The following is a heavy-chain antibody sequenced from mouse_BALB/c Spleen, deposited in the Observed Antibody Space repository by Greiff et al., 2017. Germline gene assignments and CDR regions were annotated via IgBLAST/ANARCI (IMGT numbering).Heavy chain of an antibody. CDR2: IRNKANGYTT. V-gene: IGHV7-3*02. CDR3: ARTLLYAMDY. CDR1: GFTFTDYY. J-gene: IGHJ4*01. Sequence: EVQLVESGGGLVQPGGSLRLSCATSGFTFTDYYMSWVRQPPGKALEWLGFIRNKANGYTTEYSASVKGRFTISRDNSQSILYLQMNTLRAEDSATYYCARTLLYAMDYWGQGTSVTVSS.